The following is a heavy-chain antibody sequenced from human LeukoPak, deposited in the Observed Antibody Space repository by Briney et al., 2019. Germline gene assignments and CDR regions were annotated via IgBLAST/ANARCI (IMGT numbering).Heavy chain of an antibody. Sequence: GGTLRLSCAASGFTFSSYGMSWVRQAPGKGLEWVSAISGSGGSTYYADSVKGRFTIARDNSKNTLFLQMNSLRAQATAGYYCAKVPQGRGGTWGPLVNWGQGTLVNVSS. CDR2: ISGSGGST. V-gene: IGHV3-23*01. J-gene: IGHJ4*01. D-gene: IGHD1-14*01. CDR3: AKVPQGRGGTWGPLVN. CDR1: GFTFSSYG.